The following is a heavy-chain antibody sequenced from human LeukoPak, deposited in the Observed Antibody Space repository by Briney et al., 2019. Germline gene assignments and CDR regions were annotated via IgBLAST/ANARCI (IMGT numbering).Heavy chain of an antibody. CDR2: ISYDGSNK. CDR1: GFTFSSYA. Sequence: QPGRSLRLSCAASGFTFSSYAMHWVRQAPGKGLEWVAVISYDGSNKYYADSVKGRFTISRDNSKNTLYLQMNSLRAEDTAVYYCARPPVAGLDGLPIDYWGQGTLVTVSS. D-gene: IGHD6-19*01. CDR3: ARPPVAGLDGLPIDY. J-gene: IGHJ4*02. V-gene: IGHV3-30-3*01.